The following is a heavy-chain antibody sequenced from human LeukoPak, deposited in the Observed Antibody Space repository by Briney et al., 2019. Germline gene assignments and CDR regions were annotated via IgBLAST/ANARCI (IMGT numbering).Heavy chain of an antibody. CDR1: GGSISSYY. Sequence: SETLSLTCTVSGGSISSYYWSWIRQPPGKGLEWIGYIYYSGSTNYNPSLKSRVTISVDTSKNQFSLKLSSVTAADTAVYYCARVSDYDILTGYYTEFSWFDPWGQGTLVTVSS. CDR3: ARVSDYDILTGYYTEFSWFDP. J-gene: IGHJ5*02. D-gene: IGHD3-9*01. CDR2: IYYSGST. V-gene: IGHV4-59*01.